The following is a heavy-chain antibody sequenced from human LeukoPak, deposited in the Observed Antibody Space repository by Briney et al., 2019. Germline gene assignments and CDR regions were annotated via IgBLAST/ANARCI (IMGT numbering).Heavy chain of an antibody. D-gene: IGHD2-2*01. V-gene: IGHV4-39*02. CDR1: DDSIRTNSYY. Sequence: SETLTLACSVSDDSIRTNSYYWAWIRQPPGEGLEWVGSLHFSGTPYYSPSLSSRVTVSRDTSKNHFSLNLKSVTATDTGVYFRTRGGDAHKLGNFWGPGILVTVSS. CDR2: LHFSGTP. J-gene: IGHJ4*02. CDR3: TRGGDAHKLGNF.